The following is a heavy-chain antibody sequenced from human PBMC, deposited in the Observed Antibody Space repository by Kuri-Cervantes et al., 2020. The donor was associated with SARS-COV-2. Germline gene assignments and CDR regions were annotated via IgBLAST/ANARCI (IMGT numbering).Heavy chain of an antibody. D-gene: IGHD2-15*01. V-gene: IGHV1-46*01. CDR1: GYTFTSYY. J-gene: IGHJ4*02. CDR3: ASLGVDCSGGSCWQGFDY. CDR2: INPSGGST. Sequence: ASVKVSCKASGYTFTSYYMYWVRQAPGQGLEWMGIINPSGGSTSYAQKFQGRVTMTRDTSTSTVYMELSSLRSEDTAVYYCASLGVDCSGGSCWQGFDYWGQGTLVTISS.